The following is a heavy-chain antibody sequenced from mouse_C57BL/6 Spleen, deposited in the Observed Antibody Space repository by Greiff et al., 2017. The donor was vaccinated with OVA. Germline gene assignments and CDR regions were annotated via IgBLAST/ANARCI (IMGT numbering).Heavy chain of an antibody. CDR2: IHPNSGST. CDR1: GYTFTSYW. V-gene: IGHV1-64*01. J-gene: IGHJ2*01. CDR3: ARSGTYGTGYFDY. D-gene: IGHD1-1*01. Sequence: QVQLQQPGAELVKPGASVKLSCKASGYTFTSYWMHWVKQRPGQGLEWIGMIHPNSGSTNYNEKFKSKATLTVDKSSSTAYMQLSSLTSEDSAVYYCARSGTYGTGYFDYWGQGTTLTVSS.